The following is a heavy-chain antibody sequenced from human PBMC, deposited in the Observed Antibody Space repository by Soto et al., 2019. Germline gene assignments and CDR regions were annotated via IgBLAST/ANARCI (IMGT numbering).Heavy chain of an antibody. CDR3: ARDNPITIFGVVHSWFDP. CDR1: GYSISSGYY. J-gene: IGHJ5*02. D-gene: IGHD3-3*01. CDR2: IYHSGST. Sequence: SDTLSLTCAVSGYSISSGYYWGWILQPPGTGLEWIESIYHSGSTYYNPSLKSRVTISVDTSKNQFSLKLSSVSAADTAVYYCARDNPITIFGVVHSWFDPWGQGTMVTVSS. V-gene: IGHV4-38-2*02.